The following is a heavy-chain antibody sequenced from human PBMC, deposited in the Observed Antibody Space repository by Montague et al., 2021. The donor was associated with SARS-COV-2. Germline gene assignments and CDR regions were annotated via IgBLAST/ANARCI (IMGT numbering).Heavy chain of an antibody. CDR3: ARAHADSVYHFWSGSVTSTSLDV. J-gene: IGHJ6*04. D-gene: IGHD3-3*01. V-gene: IGHV3-13*01. Sequence: SRRLSCAASGFTFSSHDMHWVCQSPGKGLQWVSAIGTAGDTYYEGSVEGRFTISREDAKSSLSLQMTSLTAGDTAVYYCARAHADSVYHFWSGSVTSTSLDVWGKGTAVTVSS. CDR1: GFTFSSHD. CDR2: IGTAGDT.